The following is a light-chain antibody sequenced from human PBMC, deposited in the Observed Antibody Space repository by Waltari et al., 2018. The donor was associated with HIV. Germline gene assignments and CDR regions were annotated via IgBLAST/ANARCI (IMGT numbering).Light chain of an antibody. V-gene: IGKV1-5*03. CDR1: QSIGTW. Sequence: DIQLTQSTSTLSASIGDRVTITCRASQSIGTWLAWYQQKPGKAPKLLFYEASTLESGVPSRFSGRGSGTEFTLTISSLQPDDFATYYCQQYNFYSGLTFGGGTTVEIK. CDR2: EAS. CDR3: QQYNFYSGLT. J-gene: IGKJ4*01.